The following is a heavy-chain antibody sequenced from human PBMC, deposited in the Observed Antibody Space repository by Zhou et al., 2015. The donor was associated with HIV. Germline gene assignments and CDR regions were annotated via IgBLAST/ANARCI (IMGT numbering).Heavy chain of an antibody. D-gene: IGHD2-2*01. Sequence: QVQLVQSGAEVKKPGSSVKVSCKASGGTFSSYAISWVRQAPGQGLEWMGGIIPIFGTANYAQKFQGRVTITADESTSTAYMELSSLRSEDTAVYYCARAQGRHVVPAAMPRDYYYYMDVWGKGTTVTVSS. CDR3: ARAQGRHVVPAAMPRDYYYYMDV. J-gene: IGHJ6*03. V-gene: IGHV1-69*01. CDR1: GGTFSSYA. CDR2: IIPIFGTA.